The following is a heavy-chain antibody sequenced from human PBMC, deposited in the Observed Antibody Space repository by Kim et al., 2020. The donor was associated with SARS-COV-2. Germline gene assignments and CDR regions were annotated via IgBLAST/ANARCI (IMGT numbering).Heavy chain of an antibody. CDR3: ARQSFSGSSSWYSAGGMDV. Sequence: GESLKISCKGSGYSFTSYWISWVRQMPGKGLEWMGRIDPSDSYTNYSPSFQGHVTISADKSISTAYLQWSSLKASDTAMYYCARQSFSGSSSWYSAGGMDVWGQGTTVTVSS. CDR1: GYSFTSYW. V-gene: IGHV5-10-1*01. D-gene: IGHD6-13*01. CDR2: IDPSDSYT. J-gene: IGHJ6*02.